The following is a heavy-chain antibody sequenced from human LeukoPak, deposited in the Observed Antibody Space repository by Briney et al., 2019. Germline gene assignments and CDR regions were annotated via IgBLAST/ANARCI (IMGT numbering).Heavy chain of an antibody. D-gene: IGHD1-1*01. J-gene: IGHJ4*02. CDR2: IYQSGST. CDR3: ARGGTTYPVY. CDR1: GASISSGGYY. Sequence: SETLSLTCTVSGASISSGGYYWNWIRQPPRKGLEWIGYIYQSGSTYYNPSLNSRVTISVDRSKNQFSLNLSSMTAADTAVYYCARGGTTYPVYWGQGTLVTVSS. V-gene: IGHV4-30-2*01.